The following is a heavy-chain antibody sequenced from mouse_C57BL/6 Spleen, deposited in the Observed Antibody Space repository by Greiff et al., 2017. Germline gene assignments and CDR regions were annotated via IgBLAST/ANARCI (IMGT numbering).Heavy chain of an antibody. J-gene: IGHJ2*01. Sequence: EVQLQQSGPVLVKPGASVKMSCKASGYTFTDYYMNWVKQSHGKSLEWIGVINPYNGGTSYNQKFKGKATLTVDKSSSTAYKELNSLTSEDSAVYYCAREEYYDYDGVDYWGQGTTLTVSS. CDR2: INPYNGGT. CDR3: AREEYYDYDGVDY. V-gene: IGHV1-19*01. D-gene: IGHD2-4*01. CDR1: GYTFTDYY.